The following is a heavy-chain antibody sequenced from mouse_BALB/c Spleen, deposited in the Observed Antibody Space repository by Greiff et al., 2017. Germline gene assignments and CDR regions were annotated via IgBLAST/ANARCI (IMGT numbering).Heavy chain of an antibody. CDR3: ARHWDDGYPYWYFDV. J-gene: IGHJ1*01. Sequence: EVKLMESGGGLVKLGGSLKLSCAASGFTFSSYYMSWVRQTPEKRLELVAAINSNGGSTYYPDTVKGRFTISRDNAKNTLYLQMSSLKSEDTALYYCARHWDDGYPYWYFDVWGAGTTITVSS. CDR2: INSNGGST. D-gene: IGHD2-3*01. CDR1: GFTFSSYY. V-gene: IGHV5-6-2*01.